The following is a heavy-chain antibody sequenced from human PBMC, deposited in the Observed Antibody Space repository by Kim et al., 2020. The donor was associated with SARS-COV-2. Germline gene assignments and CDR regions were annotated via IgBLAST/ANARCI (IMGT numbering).Heavy chain of an antibody. CDR1: GFTFSNAW. CDR2: IKSKTDGGTT. Sequence: GGSLRLSCAASGFTFSNAWMSWVRQAPGKGLEWVGRIKSKTDGGTTDYAAPVKGRFTISRDDSKNTLYLQMNSLKTEDTAVYYCTTDGRSQANAFDIWGQGTMVTVSS. V-gene: IGHV3-15*01. CDR3: TTDGRSQANAFDI. J-gene: IGHJ3*02. D-gene: IGHD1-26*01.